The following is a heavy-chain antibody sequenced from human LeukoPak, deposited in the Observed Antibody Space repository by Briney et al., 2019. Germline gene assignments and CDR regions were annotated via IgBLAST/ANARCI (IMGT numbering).Heavy chain of an antibody. CDR2: IIPIFGTA. Sequence: SVKVSCKASGGTFSSCAISWVRQAPGQGLEWMGGIIPIFGTANYAQKFQGRVTITADESTSTAYMELSSLRSEDTAVYYCARDIAVAGTVWFDPWGQGTLDTVSS. J-gene: IGHJ5*02. CDR3: ARDIAVAGTVWFDP. D-gene: IGHD6-19*01. CDR1: GGTFSSCA. V-gene: IGHV1-69*13.